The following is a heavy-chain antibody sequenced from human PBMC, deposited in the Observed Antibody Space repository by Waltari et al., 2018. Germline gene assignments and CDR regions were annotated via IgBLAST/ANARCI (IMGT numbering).Heavy chain of an antibody. D-gene: IGHD3-10*01. Sequence: QVQLVESGGDLVKPGESLRLSCAASGFTFSDYYMTWIRQAPGKGLEWIYYISGSADAPYYADSVKGRFTISRDNAKKFLYLQLSSLRAEDTAVYFCARGDYHGSGHDAFDIWGQGTMVTVSS. CDR2: ISGSADAP. V-gene: IGHV3-11*01. CDR1: GFTFSDYY. CDR3: ARGDYHGSGHDAFDI. J-gene: IGHJ3*02.